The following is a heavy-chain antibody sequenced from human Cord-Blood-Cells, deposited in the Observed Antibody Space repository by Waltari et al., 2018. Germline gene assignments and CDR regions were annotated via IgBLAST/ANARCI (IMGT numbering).Heavy chain of an antibody. Sequence: EVQLLESGGGLVQPGGSLRLSCAASGFTFSSYAMSWVRQAPGKGLEWVSAISGSGGSTYYADSVKGRFTISRDNSKNTLYLQMNSLRAEDTAVYYCAKYPVQLTVTKSFDYWGQEPWSPSPQ. J-gene: IGHJ4*01. CDR3: AKYPVQLTVTKSFDY. V-gene: IGHV3-23*01. CDR2: ISGSGGST. CDR1: GFTFSSYA. D-gene: IGHD4-4*01.